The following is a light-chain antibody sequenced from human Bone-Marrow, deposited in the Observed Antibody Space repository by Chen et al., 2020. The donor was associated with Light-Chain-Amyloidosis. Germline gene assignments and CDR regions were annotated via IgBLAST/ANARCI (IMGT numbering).Light chain of an antibody. CDR1: NIVSTS. CDR3: QVWDRSSDRPV. V-gene: IGLV3-21*02. Sequence: SYVLTQPSSVSVALGQTATIACGGNNIVSTSVHWYQQTPGQAPLLVVYDDSDRPSGIPERLSGSNSANTATLTISRVEAGDEADYYCQVWDRSSDRPVFGGGTKLTVL. CDR2: DDS. J-gene: IGLJ3*02.